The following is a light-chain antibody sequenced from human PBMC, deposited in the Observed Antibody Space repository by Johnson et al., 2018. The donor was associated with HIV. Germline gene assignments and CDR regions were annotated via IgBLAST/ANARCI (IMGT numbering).Light chain of an antibody. J-gene: IGLJ1*01. V-gene: IGLV1-51*01. CDR3: GTWDSSLSAFYV. CDR1: TSNIGNNY. Sequence: QSVLTQPPSVSAAPGQKVTISCSGSTSNIGNNYVSWYQQFPGTAPKLLIYDNNKRPSGIPDRFSGSKSGTSATLGITGLQTGDEADYYCGTWDSSLSAFYVFGNGTKVTGL. CDR2: DNN.